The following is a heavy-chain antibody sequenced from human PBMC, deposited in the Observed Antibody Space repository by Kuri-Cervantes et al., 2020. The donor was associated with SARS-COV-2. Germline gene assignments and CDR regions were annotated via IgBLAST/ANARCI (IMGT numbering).Heavy chain of an antibody. Sequence: SETLSLTCAVSGYSISSGYYWGWIRQPPGKGLEWIGSIYHSGSTYYNPSLKSRVTISVDTSKNQFSLKLSSVTAADTAVYYCARGEARRGWFDPWGQGTLVTVSS. V-gene: IGHV4-38-2*01. CDR2: IYHSGST. D-gene: IGHD3-16*01. CDR3: ARGEARRGWFDP. J-gene: IGHJ5*02. CDR1: GYSISSGYY.